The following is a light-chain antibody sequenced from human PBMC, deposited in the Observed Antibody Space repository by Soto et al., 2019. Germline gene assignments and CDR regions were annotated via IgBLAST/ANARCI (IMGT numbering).Light chain of an antibody. CDR1: SSDIGLYNY. Sequence: QAVVSQPASMSGSPGQSITIPCTGASSDIGLYNYVSWYQHHPGKAPKLLISEVNVRPSGLSDRFSAPKAGNTASLTISGLQPEDEAYYYCSSLSTTSTPIVFGSGTKVTVL. CDR3: SSLSTTSTPIV. V-gene: IGLV2-14*01. CDR2: EVN. J-gene: IGLJ1*01.